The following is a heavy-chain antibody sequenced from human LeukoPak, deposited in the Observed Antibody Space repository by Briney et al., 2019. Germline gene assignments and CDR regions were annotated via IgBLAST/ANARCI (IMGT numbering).Heavy chain of an antibody. CDR1: GFTFSSYA. Sequence: GGSLRLSCAASGFTFSSYAMHWVRQAPGKGLEYVSAISSNGGSTYYANSVKGRFTISRDNSKNTLYLQMGSLRAEDMAVYYCARDWTLGYWGQGTLVTVSP. J-gene: IGHJ4*02. V-gene: IGHV3-64*01. CDR2: ISSNGGST. D-gene: IGHD3/OR15-3a*01. CDR3: ARDWTLGY.